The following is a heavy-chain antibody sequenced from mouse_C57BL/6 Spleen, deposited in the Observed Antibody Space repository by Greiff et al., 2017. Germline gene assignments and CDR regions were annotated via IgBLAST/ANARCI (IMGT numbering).Heavy chain of an antibody. CDR3: TRDGNYDWYFDV. D-gene: IGHD2-1*01. CDR2: IDPETGGT. Sequence: VQLVESGAELARPGASVTLSCKASGYTFTDYEMHWVKQTPVHGLEWIGAIDPETGGTAYNQKFKGKAILTADKSSSTAYMELRSLTSEDSAVYYCTRDGNYDWYFDVWGTGTTVTVSS. J-gene: IGHJ1*03. CDR1: GYTFTDYE. V-gene: IGHV1-15*01.